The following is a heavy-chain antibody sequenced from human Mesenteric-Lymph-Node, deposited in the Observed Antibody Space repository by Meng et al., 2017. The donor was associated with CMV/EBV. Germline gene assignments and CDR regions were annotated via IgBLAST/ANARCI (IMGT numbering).Heavy chain of an antibody. CDR2: IYWDDDK. Sequence: SLSTSGVGVGWIRQPPGKALEWLALIYWDDDKRHSPSLRSRLTITKDTSKDQVVLTMTNVDPVDTATYYCAHSGYYDFWSGYYSYFDYWGQGTLVTVSS. CDR3: AHSGYYDFWSGYYSYFDY. J-gene: IGHJ4*02. V-gene: IGHV2-5*02. D-gene: IGHD3-3*01. CDR1: SLSTSGVG.